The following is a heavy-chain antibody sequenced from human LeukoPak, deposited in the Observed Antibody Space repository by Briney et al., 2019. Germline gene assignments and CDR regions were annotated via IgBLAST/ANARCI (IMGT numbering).Heavy chain of an antibody. Sequence: GGSLRLSCAASGFTFNNAWMSWVRQAPGKGLEWVSVISSGDTTYYADSVKGRFTISRDSSNNTLYLQMNSLRAEDTAVYFCARGPRLERHGMDVWGQGTTVTVSS. D-gene: IGHD1-1*01. J-gene: IGHJ6*02. CDR1: GFTFNNAW. CDR3: ARGPRLERHGMDV. V-gene: IGHV3-66*01. CDR2: ISSGDTT.